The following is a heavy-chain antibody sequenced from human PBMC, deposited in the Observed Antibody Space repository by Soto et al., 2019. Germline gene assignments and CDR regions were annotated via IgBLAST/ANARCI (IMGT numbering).Heavy chain of an antibody. J-gene: IGHJ4*02. Sequence: PSKTMSLTCAADGGSVRGNNVRWIRQPPEKGLEWIGEINHSGSTNYNPSLKSRVTISVDTSKNQFSLKLSSVTAADTAVYYCARTTTVTTSAFDYWGPGTLVTSPQ. D-gene: IGHD4-17*01. CDR1: GGSVRGNN. CDR3: ARTTTVTTSAFDY. V-gene: IGHV4-34*01. CDR2: INHSGST.